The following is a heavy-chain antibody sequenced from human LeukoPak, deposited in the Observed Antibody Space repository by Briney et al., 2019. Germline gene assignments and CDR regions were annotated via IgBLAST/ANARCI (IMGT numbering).Heavy chain of an antibody. CDR1: GGSFSGYY. D-gene: IGHD5-18*01. J-gene: IGHJ6*03. Sequence: SETLSLTCAVYGGSFSGYYWSWIRQPPGKGLEWIGYIYYSGSTNYNPSLKSRVTISVDMSKNQFSLKLSSVTAADTAVYYCARTTEGGYTYDYFYYYYMDVWGKGTAVTISS. CDR2: IYYSGST. CDR3: ARTTEGGYTYDYFYYYYMDV. V-gene: IGHV4-59*01.